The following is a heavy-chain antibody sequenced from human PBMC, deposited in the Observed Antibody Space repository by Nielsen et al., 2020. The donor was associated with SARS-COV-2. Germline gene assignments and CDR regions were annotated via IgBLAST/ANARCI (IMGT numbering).Heavy chain of an antibody. CDR2: INSDGSST. D-gene: IGHD2-2*01. V-gene: IGHV3-74*01. J-gene: IGHJ6*02. Sequence: GGSLRLSCAASGFTFSSYWMHWVRQAPGKGLVWVSRINSDGSSTSYADSVKGRFTISRDNAKNSLYLQMNSLRAEDTALYYCATVSAAYYHYGMDVWGQGTTVTVSS. CDR3: ATVSAAYYHYGMDV. CDR1: GFTFSSYW.